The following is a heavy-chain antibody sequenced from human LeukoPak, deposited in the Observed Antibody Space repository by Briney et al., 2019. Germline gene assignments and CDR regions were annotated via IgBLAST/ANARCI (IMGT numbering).Heavy chain of an antibody. J-gene: IGHJ4*02. CDR1: GGSISSSSYY. Sequence: SETLSLTCTVSGGSISSSSYYWGWIRQPPGTGLEWIGSIYYSGSTYYNPSLKSRVTISVDTSKNQFSLKLSSVTAADTAVYYCARRGSGRFYYFDYWGQGTLVTVSS. V-gene: IGHV4-39*01. D-gene: IGHD6-19*01. CDR3: ARRGSGRFYYFDY. CDR2: IYYSGST.